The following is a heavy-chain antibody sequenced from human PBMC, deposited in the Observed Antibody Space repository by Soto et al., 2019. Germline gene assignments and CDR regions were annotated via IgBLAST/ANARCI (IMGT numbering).Heavy chain of an antibody. V-gene: IGHV3-48*04. J-gene: IGHJ4*02. CDR1: GFTFSSYS. CDR2: ITSSGTTV. Sequence: PGGSLRLSCAASGFTFSSYSLNWVRQAPGKGLEWVSYITSSGTTVYYADSVRGRFTISRDNAKNSLYLQMNSLRVEDTAVYYCARENGYNYDTSALYYSDSWGLGALVTVSS. CDR3: ARENGYNYDTSALYYSDS. D-gene: IGHD3-22*01.